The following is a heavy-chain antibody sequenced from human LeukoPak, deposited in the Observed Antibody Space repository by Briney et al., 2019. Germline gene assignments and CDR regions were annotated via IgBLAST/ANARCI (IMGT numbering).Heavy chain of an antibody. CDR3: ARVPGSYYYGSGSYPPVMWFDP. Sequence: SETLSLTCTVSGGSISGYYWSWIRQPPGKGLEWIGYIYYSGSTNYNPSLKSRVTISVDTSKNQFSLKLSSVTAADTAVYYCARVPGSYYYGSGSYPPVMWFDPWGQGTPVTVSS. J-gene: IGHJ5*01. CDR2: IYYSGST. D-gene: IGHD3-10*01. CDR1: GGSISGYY. V-gene: IGHV4-59*01.